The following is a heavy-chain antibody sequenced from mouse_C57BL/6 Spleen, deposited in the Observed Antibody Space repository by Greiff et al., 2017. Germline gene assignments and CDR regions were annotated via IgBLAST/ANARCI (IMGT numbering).Heavy chain of an antibody. CDR1: GYTFTSYG. D-gene: IGHD1-1*01. J-gene: IGHJ4*01. CDR3: AREENYCGSNLYCYAMDY. V-gene: IGHV1-81*01. CDR2: IYPRSGNT. Sequence: VQLQQSGAELARPGASVTLSCKASGYTFTSYGISWVKQRPGQGLEWIGEIYPRSGNTSYNEKFKGKATLTADKSSSTAYMELRSLTSEDSAVYFCAREENYCGSNLYCYAMDYWRQGTSVTVSS.